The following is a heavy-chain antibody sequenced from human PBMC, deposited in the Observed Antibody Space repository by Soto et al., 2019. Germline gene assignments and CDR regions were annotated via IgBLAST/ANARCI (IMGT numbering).Heavy chain of an antibody. Sequence: SETLSLTCTVSGVSISNTNYYWGWIRQPPGKGMKWIGIVHYYGGTYYNQYLKSRLKISVDTSQVSLMLTSVTAADTALYYCARLPHHMARECYFDIWGPGTLVT. J-gene: IGHJ4*02. CDR1: GVSISNTNYY. CDR2: VHYYGGT. D-gene: IGHD3-10*01. CDR3: ARLPHHMARECYFDI. V-gene: IGHV4-39*01.